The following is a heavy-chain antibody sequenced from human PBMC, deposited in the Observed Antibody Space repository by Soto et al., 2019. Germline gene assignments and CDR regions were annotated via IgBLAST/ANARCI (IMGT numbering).Heavy chain of an antibody. CDR3: AREGGGYCSGGSCTGFDY. D-gene: IGHD2-15*01. V-gene: IGHV4-59*12. CDR1: GGSISSYY. J-gene: IGHJ4*02. Sequence: SETLSLTCTVSGGSISSYYWSWIRQPPGKGLEWIGYIYYSGSTNCNPSLKSRVTISVDTSKNQFSLKLSSVTAADTAVYYCAREGGGYCSGGSCTGFDYWGQGTLVT. CDR2: IYYSGST.